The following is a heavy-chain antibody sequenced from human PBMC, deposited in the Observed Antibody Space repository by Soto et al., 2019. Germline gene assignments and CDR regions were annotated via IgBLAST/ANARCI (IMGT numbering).Heavy chain of an antibody. CDR2: FDPEDGET. CDR1: GYTLTELS. CDR3: ATAAFIGGEDYKWFDP. J-gene: IGHJ5*01. D-gene: IGHD1-26*01. V-gene: IGHV1-24*01. Sequence: QVQLVQSGAEVKKPGASVKVSCKVSGYTLTELSMHWVRQAPGKGLEWMGGFDPEDGETIYAQKVQGRVTMTEDTSTDTADMELSRLRSEDMAVYYCATAAFIGGEDYKWFDPWGQGTLVTVSS.